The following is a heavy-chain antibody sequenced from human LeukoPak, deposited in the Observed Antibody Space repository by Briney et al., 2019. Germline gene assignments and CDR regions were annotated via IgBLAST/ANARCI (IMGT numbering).Heavy chain of an antibody. Sequence: PGGSLRLSCAASGFTFSSYSMNWVRQAPGKGLEWVANINEDGKKKNYVDSVKGRFTISRDNTDNSLYLQMNNLRAEDTAVYYCARDTYGDGDYWGQGTLVTVSS. J-gene: IGHJ4*02. V-gene: IGHV3-7*01. D-gene: IGHD2-8*01. CDR2: INEDGKKK. CDR3: ARDTYGDGDY. CDR1: GFTFSSYS.